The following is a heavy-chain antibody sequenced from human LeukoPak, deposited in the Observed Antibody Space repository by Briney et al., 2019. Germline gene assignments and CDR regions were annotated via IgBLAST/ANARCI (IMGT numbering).Heavy chain of an antibody. CDR1: GFTFSTYV. CDR2: ISYDGSNE. Sequence: GRSLRLSCAASGFTFSTYVIHWVRQAPGKGLEWVGVISYDGSNEYSADSVKGRFTISRDNSKNTLYLQMNSLRAEDAAVYFCAKAPVTSCRGAYCYPFDSWGQGTLVTVSS. V-gene: IGHV3-30*04. J-gene: IGHJ4*02. CDR3: AKAPVTSCRGAYCYPFDS. D-gene: IGHD2-21*01.